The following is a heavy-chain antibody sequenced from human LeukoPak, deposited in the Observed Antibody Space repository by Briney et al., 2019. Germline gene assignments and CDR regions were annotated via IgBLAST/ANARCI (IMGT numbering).Heavy chain of an antibody. D-gene: IGHD2-8*01. J-gene: IGHJ5*02. V-gene: IGHV3-66*02. CDR3: ARSRFHILYS. CDR1: GFTVSSNY. Sequence: GGSLRLSCVASGFTVSSNYMSWVRQAPGKGLEWVSVIYSGGSTYYADSVKGRFTISRDNSKNTLYLQMNSLRAEDTAVYYCARSRFHILYSWGQGTLVTVSS. CDR2: IYSGGST.